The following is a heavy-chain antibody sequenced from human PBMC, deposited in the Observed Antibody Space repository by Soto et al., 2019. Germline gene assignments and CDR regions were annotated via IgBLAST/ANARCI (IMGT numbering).Heavy chain of an antibody. CDR3: ACDIGGSTITTFFHY. J-gene: IGHJ4*02. V-gene: IGHV3-9*01. CDR1: GFTVDDYA. CDR2: ISWNSGRI. D-gene: IGHD4-4*01. Sequence: EVQLVESGGGLVQPGRSLRLSCVASGFTVDDYAMHWVRQAPGKGLEWVSGISWNSGRIDYADSVKGRFTISRDNAKNSLSLQMNSLRAEDTVLYYCACDIGGSTITTFFHYWGQGTLVTVSS.